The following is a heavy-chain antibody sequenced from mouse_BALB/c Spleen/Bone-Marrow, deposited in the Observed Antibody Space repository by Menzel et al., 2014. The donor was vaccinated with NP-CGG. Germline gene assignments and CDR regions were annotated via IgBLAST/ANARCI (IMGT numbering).Heavy chain of an antibody. CDR2: INPDSSTI. D-gene: IGHD1-2*01. CDR3: ARLHYYVYIAY. CDR1: GFDFSRFW. Sequence: EVMLVESGGGLVQPGGSLKLSCAASGFDFSRFWMTWVRQAPGKGLEWIGEINPDSSTINYTPSLKDKFIISRDNAKNTLYLQMSKVRSEDTALYYCARLHYYVYIAYWGQGTSVTVSS. V-gene: IGHV4-1*02. J-gene: IGHJ4*01.